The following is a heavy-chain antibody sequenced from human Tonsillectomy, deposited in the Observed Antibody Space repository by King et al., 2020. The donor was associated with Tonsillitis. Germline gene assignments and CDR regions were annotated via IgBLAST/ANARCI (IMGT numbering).Heavy chain of an antibody. CDR1: GFTFSSYD. Sequence: VQLVESGGGLVQPGGSLRLSCAASGFTFSSYDMHWVRQATGKGLEWVSVIDTAGDTYYPGSVKGRFTISRENAKNSLYLQMNSLRPGDTAVYYCARRRPGRLEQWLDRNDPYYYGMDVWGQGTAVTVSS. V-gene: IGHV3-13*01. CDR2: IDTAGDT. D-gene: IGHD6-19*01. CDR3: ARRRPGRLEQWLDRNDPYYYGMDV. J-gene: IGHJ6*02.